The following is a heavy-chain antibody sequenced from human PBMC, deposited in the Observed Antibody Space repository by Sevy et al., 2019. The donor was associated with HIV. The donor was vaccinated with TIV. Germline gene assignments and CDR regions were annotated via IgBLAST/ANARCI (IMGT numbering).Heavy chain of an antibody. D-gene: IGHD6-13*01. CDR1: GFTFREYS. V-gene: IGHV3-48*01. Sequence: GGSLRLSCVGSGFTFREYSMNWVRQAPGKGLEWVSYISGSSTTIEHADSVKCRFSISRDNADNSVFLQMNRLRVEDTAVYYCARSLAAAENWFDPWGQGTLVTVSS. J-gene: IGHJ5*02. CDR3: ARSLAAAENWFDP. CDR2: ISGSSTTI.